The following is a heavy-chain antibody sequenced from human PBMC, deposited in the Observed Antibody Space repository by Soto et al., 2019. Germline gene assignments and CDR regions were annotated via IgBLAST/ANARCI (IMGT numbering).Heavy chain of an antibody. Sequence: XESVTMSWEGSRYSFTSYWVVWVRQLPGKGLEWMGIIYPGDSDTRYSPSFQGQVTISADKSISTAYLQWSSLKASETAMYYCATTPPHYDFWSGPHFDYWGQGTLVTV. CDR3: ATTPPHYDFWSGPHFDY. V-gene: IGHV5-51*01. J-gene: IGHJ4*02. D-gene: IGHD3-3*01. CDR1: RYSFTSYW. CDR2: IYPGDSDT.